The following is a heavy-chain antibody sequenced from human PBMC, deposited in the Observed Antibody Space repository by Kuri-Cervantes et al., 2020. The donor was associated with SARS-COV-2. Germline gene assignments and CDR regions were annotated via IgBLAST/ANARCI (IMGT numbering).Heavy chain of an antibody. CDR1: GFTFSTYS. J-gene: IGHJ4*02. CDR3: ARDGPDNTNPDY. Sequence: GGSLRLSCAASGFTFSTYSMNWVRQAPGKGLVWVSSICSSSSCAYYADSVKGRFTISRDNTKNSLYLQMNSLRAEDTAIYYCARDGPDNTNPDYWGQGTLVTVSS. V-gene: IGHV3-21*01. CDR2: ICSSSSCA. D-gene: IGHD1-1*01.